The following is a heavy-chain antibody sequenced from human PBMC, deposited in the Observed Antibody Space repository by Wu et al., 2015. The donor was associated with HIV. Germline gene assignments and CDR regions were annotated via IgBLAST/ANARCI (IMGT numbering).Heavy chain of an antibody. CDR3: ARDGSLSALENWLNP. CDR1: GYTFTGYY. V-gene: IGHV1-2*02. D-gene: IGHD1-1*01. Sequence: QVQLVQSGAEVKKPGASVKVSCKASGYTFTGYYIHWVRQAPGQGLEWMGWIDPASGAIKSAQKFQGRVTMTRDTSINTAYMELSRLMSDDTAVYYCARDGSLSALENWLNPWGQGTLVTVSS. J-gene: IGHJ5*02. CDR2: IDPASGAI.